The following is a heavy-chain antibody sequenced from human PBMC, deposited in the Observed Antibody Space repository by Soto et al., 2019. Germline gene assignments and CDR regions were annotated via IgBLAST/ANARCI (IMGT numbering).Heavy chain of an antibody. CDR2: MNPNSGNT. J-gene: IGHJ6*02. D-gene: IGHD3-10*02. V-gene: IGHV1-8*01. CDR1: GYTFTSYD. CDR3: ASGSVFGDVVHYYRLAV. Sequence: GASVKVSCKASGYTFTSYDINWVRQATGQGLEWMGWMNPNSGNTGYAQKFQGRVTMTRNTSISTAYMELSSLRSEDTAVYYCASGSVFGDVVHYYRLAVWAQRTTVTVSS.